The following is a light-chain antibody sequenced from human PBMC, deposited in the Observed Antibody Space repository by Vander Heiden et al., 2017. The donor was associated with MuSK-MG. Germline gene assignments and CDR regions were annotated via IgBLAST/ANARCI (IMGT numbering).Light chain of an antibody. CDR1: QSISSY. Sequence: DIQMTQSPSSLSASVGDRVTITCRASQSISSYLNWYQQKPGKAPKVLIYAASTLQSGVPSRFSGSGSGTDVTLTISNLQPEDFATYYCQQSYDTPLTFGHGTKVDIK. J-gene: IGKJ3*01. CDR2: AAS. CDR3: QQSYDTPLT. V-gene: IGKV1-39*01.